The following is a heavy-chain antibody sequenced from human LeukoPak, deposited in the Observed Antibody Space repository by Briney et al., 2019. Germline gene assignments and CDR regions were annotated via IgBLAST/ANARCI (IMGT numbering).Heavy chain of an antibody. J-gene: IGHJ4*02. D-gene: IGHD7-27*01. CDR2: ISSSSSYI. CDR1: GFTFSSYS. V-gene: IGHV3-21*04. CDR3: ARDLAWGAFDY. Sequence: GGSLRLSCAASGFTFSSYSMNWVRQAPGKGLEWVSSISSSSSYIYYADSVKGRFTISRDDSRNTLSLQMNSLRVEDTAVYYCARDLAWGAFDYWGQGILVAVSS.